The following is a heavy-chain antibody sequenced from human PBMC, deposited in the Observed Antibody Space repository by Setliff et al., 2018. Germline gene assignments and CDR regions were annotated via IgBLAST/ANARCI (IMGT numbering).Heavy chain of an antibody. J-gene: IGHJ6*02. CDR3: ARGKMDVVAAGGKYCAMDV. D-gene: IGHD6-13*01. Sequence: GASVKVSCKSSGGTFSSSGITWVRQAPGQGLQWLGRFIPILGATNYAQNFQGRVTITADESTSTGYMELTSLRPEDTAVYYCARGKMDVVAAGGKYCAMDVWGQGTAVTVS. V-gene: IGHV1-69*13. CDR2: FIPILGAT. CDR1: GGTFSSSG.